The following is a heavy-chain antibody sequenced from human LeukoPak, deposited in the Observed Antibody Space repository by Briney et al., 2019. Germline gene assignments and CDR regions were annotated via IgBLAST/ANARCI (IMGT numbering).Heavy chain of an antibody. CDR2: INSNSGGT. Sequence: ASVKVSCKASGYTFSDYYMHWVRQAPGQGLEWMGWINSNSGGTKYEQKFQGRVTMTRDTSISTVYMELSRLRFDDTAVYYCARGSERCSSTSCPNKPFDCRGQGTLVTVSS. D-gene: IGHD2-2*01. CDR1: GYTFSDYY. V-gene: IGHV1-2*02. J-gene: IGHJ4*02. CDR3: ARGSERCSSTSCPNKPFDC.